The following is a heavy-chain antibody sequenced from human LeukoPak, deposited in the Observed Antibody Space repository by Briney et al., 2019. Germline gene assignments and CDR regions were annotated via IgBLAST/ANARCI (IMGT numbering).Heavy chain of an antibody. Sequence: ASVKVSCKASGYTFTGYYMHWVRQALGQGLEWMGRINPNSGGTNYAQKFQGRVTMTRDTSISTAYMELSRLRSDDTAVYYCAREDYYYYYMDVRGKGTTVTVSS. CDR3: AREDYYYYYMDV. CDR1: GYTFTGYY. J-gene: IGHJ6*03. V-gene: IGHV1-2*06. CDR2: INPNSGGT.